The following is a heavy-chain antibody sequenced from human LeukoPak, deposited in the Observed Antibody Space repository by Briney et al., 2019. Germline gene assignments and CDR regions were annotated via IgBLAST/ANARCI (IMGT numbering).Heavy chain of an antibody. V-gene: IGHV1-18*04. CDR1: GYTFTGYY. CDR2: ISAYNGNT. Sequence: ASVKVSCKASGYTFTGYYMHWVRQAPGQGLEWMGWISAYNGNTNYAQKLQGRVTMTTDTSTSTAYMELRGLRSDDTAVYYCARDRKLEGWFDPWGQGTLVTVSS. CDR3: ARDRKLEGWFDP. J-gene: IGHJ5*02. D-gene: IGHD1-14*01.